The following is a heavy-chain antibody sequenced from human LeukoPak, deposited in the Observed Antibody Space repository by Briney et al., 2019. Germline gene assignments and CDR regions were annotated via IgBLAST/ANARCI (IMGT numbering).Heavy chain of an antibody. Sequence: GGSLRLSCAASGFTFSSYAMSWVRQMPGKGLEWMGLIYPGDSETRYSPSFQGQVTISADKSINTAYLQWSSLKASDTAIYYCARDWELGYWGQGTLVTVSS. J-gene: IGHJ4*02. CDR2: IYPGDSET. CDR3: ARDWELGY. V-gene: IGHV5-51*01. CDR1: GFTFSSYA. D-gene: IGHD1-7*01.